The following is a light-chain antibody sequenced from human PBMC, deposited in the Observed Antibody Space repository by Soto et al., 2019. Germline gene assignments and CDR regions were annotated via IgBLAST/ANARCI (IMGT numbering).Light chain of an antibody. CDR3: MQGTHCPFT. CDR2: KIS. CDR1: QGLVYIDGNIY. V-gene: IGKV2-30*01. Sequence: EVVMTQSPLSLPVTLGQPASISCKSTQGLVYIDGNIYLNWFHQRPGQSPRRLSHKISDRDSGVPDRLSGSGSGTDFRLEISRVEAEDVGIYYCMQGTHCPFTFGHGTKLEIK. J-gene: IGKJ2*01.